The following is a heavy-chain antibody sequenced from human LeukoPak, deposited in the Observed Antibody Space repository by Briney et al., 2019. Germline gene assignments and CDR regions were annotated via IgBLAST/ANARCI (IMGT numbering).Heavy chain of an antibody. D-gene: IGHD5-12*01. CDR2: ISYDGSDK. Sequence: GRSLRLSCAASGFTFSNYAMHWVCQAPGKGLEWVAVISYDGSDKYYADSVKGRFTISRDNSKNTLYLQMNSLRAEDTAVYYCTRSLATSYYYMHVWAKGTTVTVSS. CDR3: TRSLATSYYYMHV. J-gene: IGHJ6*03. CDR1: GFTFSNYA. V-gene: IGHV3-30*04.